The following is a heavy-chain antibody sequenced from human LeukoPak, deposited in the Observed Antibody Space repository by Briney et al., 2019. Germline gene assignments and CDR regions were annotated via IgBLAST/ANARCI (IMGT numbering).Heavy chain of an antibody. J-gene: IGHJ4*02. CDR1: GYTFTGYY. CDR3: ARENSVATLGR. Sequence: ASVKVSCKASGYTFTGYYMHWVRQAPGQGLEWMGWINPNSGGTNYAQKFQGRVTITRDTSASTAYMELSSLRSEDTAVYYCARENSVATLGRWGQGTLVTVSS. V-gene: IGHV1-2*02. CDR2: INPNSGGT. D-gene: IGHD5-12*01.